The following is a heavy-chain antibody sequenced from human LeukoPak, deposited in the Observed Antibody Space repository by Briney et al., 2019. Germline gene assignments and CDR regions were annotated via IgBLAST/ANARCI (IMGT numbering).Heavy chain of an antibody. J-gene: IGHJ6*02. CDR1: GFTFSSYA. CDR2: ISYDGSNK. CDR3: ARASTRVTIFGVVIVGPDV. D-gene: IGHD3-3*01. V-gene: IGHV3-30-3*01. Sequence: GGSLRLSCAASGFTFSSYAMHWVRQAPGKGLEWVAVISYDGSNKYYADSVKGRFTISRDNSKNTLYLQMNSLRAEDTAVYYCARASTRVTIFGVVIVGPDVWGQGTTVTVSS.